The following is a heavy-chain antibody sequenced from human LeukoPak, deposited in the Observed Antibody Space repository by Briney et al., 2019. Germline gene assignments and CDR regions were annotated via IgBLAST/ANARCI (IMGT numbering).Heavy chain of an antibody. CDR2: MNPNSGNT. J-gene: IGHJ6*03. V-gene: IGHV1-8*02. CDR1: GYTFTSYA. CDR3: ARGDYYYYMDV. Sequence: ASVKVSCKASGYTFTSYAMNWVRQATGQGLEWMGWMNPNSGNTGYAQKFQGRVTMTRNTSISTAYMELSSLRSGDTAVYYCARGDYYYYMDVWGKGTTVTISS.